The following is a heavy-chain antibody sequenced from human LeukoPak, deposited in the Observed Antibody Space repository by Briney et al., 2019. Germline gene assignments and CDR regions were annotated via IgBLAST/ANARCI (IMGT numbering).Heavy chain of an antibody. CDR2: ISGSVGST. CDR3: AKDQGDGSGSSLYYFDY. V-gene: IGHV3-23*01. Sequence: GGSLRLSCAASGFTFSSYAMSWVRQAPGKGLEWVSAISGSVGSTYSADSVRGRFTISRDNSKNTLYLQMNSLRAEDTAVYYCAKDQGDGSGSSLYYFDYWGQGTLVTVSS. D-gene: IGHD3-10*01. J-gene: IGHJ4*02. CDR1: GFTFSSYA.